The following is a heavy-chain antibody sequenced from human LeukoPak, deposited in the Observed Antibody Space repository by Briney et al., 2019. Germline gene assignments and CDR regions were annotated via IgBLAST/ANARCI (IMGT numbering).Heavy chain of an antibody. Sequence: SETLSLTCAAYGGSFSGYYWSWIRQPPGKGLEWIGEINHSGSTNYNPSLKSRVTISVDTSKNQFSLKLSFVTAADTAVYYCARGSLGYYDFWSGYSNWFDPWGQGTLVTVSS. CDR1: GGSFSGYY. J-gene: IGHJ5*02. D-gene: IGHD3-3*01. CDR3: ARGSLGYYDFWSGYSNWFDP. CDR2: INHSGST. V-gene: IGHV4-34*01.